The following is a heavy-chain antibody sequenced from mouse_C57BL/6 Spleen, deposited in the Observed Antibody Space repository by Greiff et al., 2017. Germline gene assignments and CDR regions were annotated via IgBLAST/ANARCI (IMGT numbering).Heavy chain of an antibody. D-gene: IGHD1-1*01. CDR3: ARSNTTVVATDAMDY. Sequence: VQLQQSGPELVKPGASVKISCKASGYSFTDYNMNWVKQSTGKSLEWIGVINPNYGTTSYNQKFKGKATLTVDQSSSTAYMQLNSLTSEDSAVYYCARSNTTVVATDAMDYWGQGTSVTVSS. CDR2: INPNYGTT. J-gene: IGHJ4*01. CDR1: GYSFTDYN. V-gene: IGHV1-39*01.